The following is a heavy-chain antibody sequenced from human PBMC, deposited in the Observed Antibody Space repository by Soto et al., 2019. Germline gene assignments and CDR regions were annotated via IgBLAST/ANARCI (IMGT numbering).Heavy chain of an antibody. Sequence: AETLSLTCTVSGFSISSYYLSWIRQLAGKGLEWVGRIYTSGSTNYNPSVKSRVIMSVDTSKNQFSLKLSAVTAADTAVYYCAREGGKYSTPQSWYYYGMDVWGQGTTVTVSS. CDR2: IYTSGST. CDR1: GFSISSYY. J-gene: IGHJ6*02. D-gene: IGHD6-6*01. V-gene: IGHV4-4*07. CDR3: AREGGKYSTPQSWYYYGMDV.